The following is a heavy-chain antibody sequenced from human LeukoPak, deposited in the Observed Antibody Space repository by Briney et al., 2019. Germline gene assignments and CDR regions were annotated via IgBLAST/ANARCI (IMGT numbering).Heavy chain of an antibody. CDR2: ISAYNGNT. CDR1: GYTFTCYG. Sequence: ASVKVSCKASGYTFTCYGISWVRQAPGQGLEWMGWISAYNGNTNYAQKLQGRVTMTTDTSTSTAYMELRSLRSDDTAVYYCARAWEDFWSLRPFDPWGQGTLVTVSS. V-gene: IGHV1-18*01. J-gene: IGHJ5*02. CDR3: ARAWEDFWSLRPFDP. D-gene: IGHD3-3*01.